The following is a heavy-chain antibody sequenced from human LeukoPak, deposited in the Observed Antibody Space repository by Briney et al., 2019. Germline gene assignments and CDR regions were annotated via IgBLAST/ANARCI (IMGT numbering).Heavy chain of an antibody. J-gene: IGHJ5*02. Sequence: PSETLSLTCAVYGGSIRDYYWSWLRQSPGKGLEWIGVTSHRGRTYYNLSLKSRVTISIDTSKNQFSLKMSFVTAVDTAVYYCARRLIIGRGDWFDPWGQGTLVTVSS. CDR3: ARRLIIGRGDWFDP. D-gene: IGHD3-16*01. V-gene: IGHV4-34*01. CDR2: TSHRGRT. CDR1: GGSIRDYY.